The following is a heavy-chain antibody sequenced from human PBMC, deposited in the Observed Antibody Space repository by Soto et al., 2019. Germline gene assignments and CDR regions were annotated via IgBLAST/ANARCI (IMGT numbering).Heavy chain of an antibody. CDR2: VYYSGST. J-gene: IGHJ3*02. CDR1: GDSVSSGNSY. D-gene: IGHD2-15*01. CDR3: VRQYSADCSGGVCFQAFDI. V-gene: IGHV4-61*01. Sequence: QVQLQESGPGLVKPSETLSLTCTVAGDSVSSGNSYWGWIRQPPGKGLEWIGYVYYSGSTQYNTSLTSRITISVTTSKNQFSLKMTSVTAADTSMFYCVRQYSADCSGGVCFQAFDILGQGTMVTVSS.